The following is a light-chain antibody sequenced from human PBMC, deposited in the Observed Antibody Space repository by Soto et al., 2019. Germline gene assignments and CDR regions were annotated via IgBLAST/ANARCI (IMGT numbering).Light chain of an antibody. CDR3: RQYDNVPLT. J-gene: IGKJ4*01. CDR2: AAS. Sequence: DIQMTQSPSSLSASVGDRVTITCQASQDISTYLNWFQQKPGKAPNLLIYAASNLETGVPSRFSGSGSGTDFTFTITSLQPEDIETYYCRQYDNVPLTFGGGTKVEIK. V-gene: IGKV1-33*01. CDR1: QDISTY.